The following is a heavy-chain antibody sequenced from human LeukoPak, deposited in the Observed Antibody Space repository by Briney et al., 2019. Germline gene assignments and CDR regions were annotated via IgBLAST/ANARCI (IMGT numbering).Heavy chain of an antibody. CDR3: ARRPSIRFLEWLNDY. D-gene: IGHD3-3*01. J-gene: IGHJ4*02. CDR2: IYYSGST. CDR1: GGSISSSSYH. Sequence: PSETLSLTCTVSGGSISSSSYHWGWIRQPPGKGLEWIGSIYYSGSTYYNPSLKSRVTISVDTSKNQFSLKLSSVTAADTAVYYCARRPSIRFLEWLNDYWGQGTLVTVSS. V-gene: IGHV4-39*01.